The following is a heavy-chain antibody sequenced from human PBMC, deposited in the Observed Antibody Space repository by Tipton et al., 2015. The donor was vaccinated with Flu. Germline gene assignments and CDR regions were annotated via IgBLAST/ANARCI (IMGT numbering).Heavy chain of an antibody. V-gene: IGHV4-34*01. D-gene: IGHD6-19*01. CDR1: GGSFSGYY. CDR2: INHSGST. Sequence: TLSLTCAVYGGSFSGYYWSWIRQPPGKGLEWIGEINHSGSTNYNPSLKSRVTISVDTSMNQFSLKLSSVTAADPAVYYCARDQSGSSGSPWGYYYYYMDVWGKATTVTVSS. CDR3: ARDQSGSSGSPWGYYYYYMDV. J-gene: IGHJ6*03.